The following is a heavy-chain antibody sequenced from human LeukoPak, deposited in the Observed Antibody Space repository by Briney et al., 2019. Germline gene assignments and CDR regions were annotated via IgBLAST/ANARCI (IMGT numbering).Heavy chain of an antibody. D-gene: IGHD3-22*01. J-gene: IGHJ3*02. CDR3: ARDHSLYYYDSSGPSDAFDI. Sequence: SETLSLTCTVSGYSISSGYYWGWIRQPPGKGLEWIGSIYHSGSTYYNPSLKSRVTISVDTSKNQFSLKLSSVTAADTAVYYCARDHSLYYYDSSGPSDAFDIWGQGTMVTVSS. CDR1: GYSISSGYY. CDR2: IYHSGST. V-gene: IGHV4-38-2*02.